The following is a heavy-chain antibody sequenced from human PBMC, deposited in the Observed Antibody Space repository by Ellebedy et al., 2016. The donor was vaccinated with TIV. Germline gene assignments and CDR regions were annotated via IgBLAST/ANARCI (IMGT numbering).Heavy chain of an antibody. Sequence: AASVKVSCKPSGYTFTSYGISWVRQAPGQGLEWMAWISPYNNNTKYTPSLQDRVTMTTDRSTSTVYMELGSLRSDDTAVYCARGGLYNYGYSHWGQGTLVTVSS. CDR3: ARGGLYNYGYSH. J-gene: IGHJ4*02. CDR1: GYTFTSYG. CDR2: ISPYNNNT. D-gene: IGHD3-10*01. V-gene: IGHV1-18*04.